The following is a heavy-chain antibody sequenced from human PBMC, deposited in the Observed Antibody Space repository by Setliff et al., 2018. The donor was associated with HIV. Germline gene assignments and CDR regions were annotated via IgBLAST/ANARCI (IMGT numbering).Heavy chain of an antibody. CDR2: FNAGNGDT. CDR1: GYTFTNYA. CDR3: ARNGCSGHSYFCEHDY. Sequence: ASVKVSCKASGYTFTNYAIHWVRQAPGQRLEWMGWFNAGNGDTQYSQNFQGRVTITRDTSANIAYMEVTRLRSEDTAIYYCARNGCSGHSYFCEHDYWGQGTPVTVSS. V-gene: IGHV1-3*01. J-gene: IGHJ4*02. D-gene: IGHD2-21*02.